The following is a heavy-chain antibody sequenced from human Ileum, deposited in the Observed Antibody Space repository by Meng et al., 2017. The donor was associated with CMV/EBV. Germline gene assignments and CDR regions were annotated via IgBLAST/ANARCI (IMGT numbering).Heavy chain of an antibody. J-gene: IGHJ5*01. V-gene: IGHV4-61*02. D-gene: IGHD3-3*01. CDR3: ARGIVKRFSPSSWFDS. Sequence: QAQIHEPGPRLVRPSETLSLSCIVSGDSIRSKTYSWTWLRQPAGRPLEWLGRIYSPDISISNPSLQSRVSFSLDTSRNQFSLRLTSMTAADTATYYCARGIVKRFSPSSWFDSWGQGILVTVSS. CDR1: GDSIRSKTYS. CDR2: IYSPDIS.